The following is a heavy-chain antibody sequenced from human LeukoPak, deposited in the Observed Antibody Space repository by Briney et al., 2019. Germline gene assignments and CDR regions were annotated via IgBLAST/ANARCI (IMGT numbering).Heavy chain of an antibody. CDR1: GYTFTKYW. D-gene: IGHD5-12*01. V-gene: IGHV5-51*01. Sequence: GESLKISCKGSGYTFTKYWIAWVRQMPGKGLEWMGIIYPGDSDIRYSPSFQGQVTISADKSITTAYLQWSSLKASDTAMYYCARHFGYRGYDGDYWGQGTLVTVSS. CDR2: IYPGDSDI. J-gene: IGHJ4*02. CDR3: ARHFGYRGYDGDY.